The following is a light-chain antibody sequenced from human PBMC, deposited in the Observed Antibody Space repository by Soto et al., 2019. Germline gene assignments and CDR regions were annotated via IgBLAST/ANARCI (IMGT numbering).Light chain of an antibody. CDR3: FQSTHCPPYT. J-gene: IGKJ2*01. CDR2: NVS. Sequence: EVVMTQSPLSLPVTLGQPASISCRSSQSLAYIDGNTYLTWFHQRPGQSPRRLIYNVSNRDSGVPDRFSGSGSGTDFTLKISRVEAEDVGIYYYFQSTHCPPYTFGQGTKLEIK. V-gene: IGKV2-30*01. CDR1: QSLAYIDGNTY.